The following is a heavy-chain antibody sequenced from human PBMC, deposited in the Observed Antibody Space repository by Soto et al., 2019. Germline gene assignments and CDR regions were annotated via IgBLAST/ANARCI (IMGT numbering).Heavy chain of an antibody. CDR2: INKDGSQT. D-gene: IGHD6-25*01. J-gene: IGHJ4*02. CDR3: VKVLAAAQ. CDR1: GFTFSNYW. V-gene: IGHV3-7*01. Sequence: EVQLVESGGALVQPGGSLRLTCATSGFTFSNYWMTWVRQAPGKGLEWVANINKDGSQTSFVDSVKGRFTIFRDNAKSSLYLQMKSLRCEDTAKYYCVKVLAAAQWGQGTLVTVSS.